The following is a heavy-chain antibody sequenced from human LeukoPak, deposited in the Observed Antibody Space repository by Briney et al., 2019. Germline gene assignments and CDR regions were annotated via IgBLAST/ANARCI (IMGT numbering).Heavy chain of an antibody. Sequence: GESLNISCKGSGYSFTNYWIAWVRQMPRKGMELIGIIYPGYSDTRYSPSFQGQVTISAAKSISTAYLQWSSLKASDTAMYYCARRAATGHASEYFQHWGQGTLVTVSS. CDR3: ARRAATGHASEYFQH. D-gene: IGHD6-13*01. CDR2: IYPGYSDT. CDR1: GYSFTNYW. V-gene: IGHV5-51*01. J-gene: IGHJ1*01.